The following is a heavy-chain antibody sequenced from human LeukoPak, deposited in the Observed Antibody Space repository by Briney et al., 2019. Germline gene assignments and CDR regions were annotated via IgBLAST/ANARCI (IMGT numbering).Heavy chain of an antibody. V-gene: IGHV1-69*13. CDR3: ARDLRNYDSSGEFDP. CDR2: INPIFGTA. J-gene: IGHJ5*02. Sequence: GASVKVSCKASGGTFISYAINWVRQAPGQGLEWMGGINPIFGTANYAQKFQGRVTITADESTSTAYMELSSLGSEDTAVYYCARDLRNYDSSGEFDPWGQGTLVTVSS. CDR1: GGTFISYA. D-gene: IGHD3-22*01.